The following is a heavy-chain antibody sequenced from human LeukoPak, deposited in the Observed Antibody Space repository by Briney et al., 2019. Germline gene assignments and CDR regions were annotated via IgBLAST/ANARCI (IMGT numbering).Heavy chain of an antibody. CDR2: ISSSSSYI. CDR1: GFTFSSYS. Sequence: GGSLRLSCAASGFTFSSYSMNWVRQAPGKGLEWVSSISSSSSYIYYADSVKGRFTISRDNAKNSLYLQMNSLRAEDTAVYYCAREEVRSSGWYDYYGMDVWGQGTTVTVSS. D-gene: IGHD6-19*01. CDR3: AREEVRSSGWYDYYGMDV. V-gene: IGHV3-21*01. J-gene: IGHJ6*02.